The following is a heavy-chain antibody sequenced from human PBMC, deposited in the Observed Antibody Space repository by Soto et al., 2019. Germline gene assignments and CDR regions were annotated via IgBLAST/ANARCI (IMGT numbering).Heavy chain of an antibody. D-gene: IGHD3-3*01. J-gene: IGHJ6*02. CDR1: GDSVTSGSIY. V-gene: IGHV4-61*03. CDR3: ARDRGNFGVVLADFSQYGMDV. Sequence: QVQLQESGPGLVKPSETLSLTCTVSGDSVTSGSIYWSWIRQPPGKGLEWIGYVHYTGSTNYNPSLKSRVAISVDTSKNPFSLTRSSVTAADTAVYYCARDRGNFGVVLADFSQYGMDVWGQGTTVTVSS. CDR2: VHYTGST.